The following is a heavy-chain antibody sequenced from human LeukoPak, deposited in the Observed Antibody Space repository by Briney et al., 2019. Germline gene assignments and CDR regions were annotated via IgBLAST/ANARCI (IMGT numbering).Heavy chain of an antibody. Sequence: GGSLRLSCAASGFTFTSYSMSWVRQAPGKGLEWVSGTSDRGDYTYYADSVKGRFTISRDNSKNTLYLQMNSLRAEDTALYFCAKRAQYNGNYPLDYWGQGTLVTVSS. CDR3: AKRAQYNGNYPLDY. CDR2: TSDRGDYT. J-gene: IGHJ4*02. CDR1: GFTFTSYS. V-gene: IGHV3-23*01. D-gene: IGHD1-26*01.